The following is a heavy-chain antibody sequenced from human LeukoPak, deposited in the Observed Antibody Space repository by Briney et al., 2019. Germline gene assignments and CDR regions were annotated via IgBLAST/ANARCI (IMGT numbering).Heavy chain of an antibody. CDR1: GFTFSSYA. J-gene: IGHJ3*02. CDR2: ISYDGSNK. V-gene: IGHV3-30-3*01. D-gene: IGHD1-20*01. CDR3: ARDSHARITQGAFDI. Sequence: GRSLRLSCAASGFTFSSYAMHWVRQAPGKGLEWVAVISYDGSNKYYADSVKGRFTISRDNSKNTLYLQMNSLRAEDTAVYYCARDSHARITQGAFDIWGQGTMVTVSS.